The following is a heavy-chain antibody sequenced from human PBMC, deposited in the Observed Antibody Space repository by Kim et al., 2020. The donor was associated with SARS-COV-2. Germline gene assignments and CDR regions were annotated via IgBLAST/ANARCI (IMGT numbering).Heavy chain of an antibody. Sequence: GGSLRLSCAASGFTVSSNYMSWVRQAPGKGLEWVSVIYSGGSTYYADSVKGRFTISRDNSKNTLYLQMNSLRAEDTAVYYCARWGRDGYKGFDYWGQGTLVTVSS. J-gene: IGHJ4*02. CDR3: ARWGRDGYKGFDY. D-gene: IGHD3-16*01. CDR1: GFTVSSNY. V-gene: IGHV3-53*01. CDR2: IYSGGST.